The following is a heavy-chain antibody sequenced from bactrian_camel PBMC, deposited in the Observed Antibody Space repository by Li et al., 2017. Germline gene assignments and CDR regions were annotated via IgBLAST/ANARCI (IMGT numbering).Heavy chain of an antibody. D-gene: IGHD6*01. CDR2: VSAAGSW. CDR1: GLTYC. Sequence: QVQLVESGGGSVHAGGSLRLSCAASGLTYCMAWFRQAAGKEREEVARVSAAGSWIKSDSVQGRFDISRDKSTNTAYLQMNNLKPEDTAMYYCAADDIRDGTCDFNIYGQGNQVTVSS. V-gene: IGHV3S53*01. J-gene: IGHJ6*01.